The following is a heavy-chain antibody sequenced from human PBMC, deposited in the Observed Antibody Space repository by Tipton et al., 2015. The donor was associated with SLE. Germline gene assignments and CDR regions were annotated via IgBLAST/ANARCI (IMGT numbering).Heavy chain of an antibody. CDR1: GGSISSYY. D-gene: IGHD6-6*01. CDR2: IYCSGST. CDR3: ARSSIAARGGFDY. Sequence: TLSLTCAVYGGSISSYYWSWIRQPPGKGLEWIGYIYCSGSTNYNPSLKGRVTISVDTSKNQFSLKLSSVTAADTAVYYCARSSIAARGGFDYWGQGTLVTVSS. J-gene: IGHJ4*02. V-gene: IGHV4-59*07.